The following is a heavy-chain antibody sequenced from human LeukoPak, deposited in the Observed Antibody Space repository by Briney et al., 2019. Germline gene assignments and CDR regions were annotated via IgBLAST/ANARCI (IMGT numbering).Heavy chain of an antibody. CDR2: IYTSGSA. V-gene: IGHV4-4*07. D-gene: IGHD3-3*01. Sequence: SETLSLTCTVSGGSISSYYWSWIRQPAGKGLEWIGRIYTSGSANYNPSLKSRVTMSVDTSKNQFSLKLSSVTAADTAVYYCARGVTIFGVVIPNWFDPWGQGTLVSVSS. CDR1: GGSISSYY. J-gene: IGHJ5*02. CDR3: ARGVTIFGVVIPNWFDP.